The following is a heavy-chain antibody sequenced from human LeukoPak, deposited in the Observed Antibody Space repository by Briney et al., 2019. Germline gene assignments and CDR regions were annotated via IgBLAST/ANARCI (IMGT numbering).Heavy chain of an antibody. CDR2: IWYDGVNK. D-gene: IGHD3-22*01. CDR3: ARLYYDSSGYYRGAFDI. V-gene: IGHV3-33*01. CDR1: GFSFSNYG. Sequence: LAGGSLRLSCAASGFSFSNYGMHWVRQAPGKGLEWVAVIWYDGVNKYYADSVKGRFTISRDNSKNTLYLQMNSLRAEDTAVYYCARLYYDSSGYYRGAFDIWGQGTMVTVSS. J-gene: IGHJ3*02.